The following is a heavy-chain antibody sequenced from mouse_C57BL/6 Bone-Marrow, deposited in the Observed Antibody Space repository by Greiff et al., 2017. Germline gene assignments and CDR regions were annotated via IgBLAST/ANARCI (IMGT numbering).Heavy chain of an antibody. J-gene: IGHJ2*01. V-gene: IGHV1-64*01. CDR2: IHPNSGST. CDR1: GYTFTSYW. CDR3: ARLLWYYFDY. Sequence: QVQLQQSGAELVKPGASVKLSCKASGYTFTSYWMHWVKQRPGQGLEWIGMIHPNSGSTNYNEKFKSKATLTVDKSSSTAYMQLSSLTSEDSAVYYCARLLWYYFDYWGQGTTLTVSS.